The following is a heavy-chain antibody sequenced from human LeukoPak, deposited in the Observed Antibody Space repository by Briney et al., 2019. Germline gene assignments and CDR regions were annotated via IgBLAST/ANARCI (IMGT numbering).Heavy chain of an antibody. CDR1: GYSISSGYY. CDR2: IYTSGST. Sequence: SETLSLTCAVSGYSISSGYYWGWIRQPARKGLEWIGRIYTSGSTNHNPSLKRRVTMSVDTTKNQFSLKLSSVTAADTAVYYCARDSVVPAAYYSWFDPWGQGTLVTVSS. D-gene: IGHD2-2*01. J-gene: IGHJ5*02. CDR3: ARDSVVPAAYYSWFDP. V-gene: IGHV4-4*07.